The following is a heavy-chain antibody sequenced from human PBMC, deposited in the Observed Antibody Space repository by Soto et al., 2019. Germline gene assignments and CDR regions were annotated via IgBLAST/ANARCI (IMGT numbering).Heavy chain of an antibody. CDR2: IIPIFGTA. CDR1: GGTFSSYA. V-gene: IGHV1-69*13. Sequence: ASVKVSCKASGGTFSSYAISWVRQAPGQGLEWMGGIIPIFGTANYAQKFQGRVTITADESTSTAYMELSSLRSEDTAVYYCASSDIVVVVAATAYFDYWGQGTLVTVSS. J-gene: IGHJ4*02. CDR3: ASSDIVVVVAATAYFDY. D-gene: IGHD2-15*01.